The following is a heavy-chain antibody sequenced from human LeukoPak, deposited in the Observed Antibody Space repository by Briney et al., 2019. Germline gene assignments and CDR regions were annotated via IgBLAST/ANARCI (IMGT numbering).Heavy chain of an antibody. Sequence: ASVKVSCKASGYTLTNYDINWVRQATGQGLEWMGYKNPNSGNSAYAQKFQGRVTITTDASITTAHMELSGLRSEDTALYYCAREGLDYWGQGTLVTVSS. CDR2: KNPNSGNS. V-gene: IGHV1-8*01. CDR1: GYTLTNYD. CDR3: AREGLDY. J-gene: IGHJ4*02.